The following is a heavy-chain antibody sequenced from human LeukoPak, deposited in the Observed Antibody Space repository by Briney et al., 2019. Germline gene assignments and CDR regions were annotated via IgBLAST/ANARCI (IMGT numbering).Heavy chain of an antibody. J-gene: IGHJ4*02. V-gene: IGHV1-2*02. CDR1: GYTFNDYY. D-gene: IGHD3-16*02. Sequence: ASVKVSCKASGYTFNDYYLHWVRQAPGQGLDGMGWINPNSGDTNYAQKIQGRVTMTRDTSVSTAYMELTRLRSDDAAVYYCARSARYWGQGTLVTVSS. CDR3: ARSARY. CDR2: INPNSGDT.